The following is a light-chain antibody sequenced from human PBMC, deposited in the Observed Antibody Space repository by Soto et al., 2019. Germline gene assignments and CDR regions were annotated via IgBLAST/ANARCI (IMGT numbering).Light chain of an antibody. Sequence: EVVLTQSPGTLSLSPGERAILSCRASQSVCSSYLAWYQQKPGQAPRLLIYSGSYRATGIPDRFSGSGSEADFTLTISRLEPEDFAVYYCQQYGDSPMFTFGQGTNLEIK. CDR1: QSVCSSY. CDR3: QQYGDSPMFT. V-gene: IGKV3-20*01. CDR2: SGS. J-gene: IGKJ2*01.